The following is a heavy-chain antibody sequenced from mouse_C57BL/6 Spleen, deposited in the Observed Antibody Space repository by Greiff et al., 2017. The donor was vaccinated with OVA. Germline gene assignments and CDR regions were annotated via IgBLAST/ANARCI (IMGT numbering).Heavy chain of an antibody. D-gene: IGHD1-3*01. Sequence: DVLLVESGGGLVKPGGSLKLSCAASGFTFSDYGMHWVRQAPEKGLEWVAYISSGSSTIYYADTVKGRFTISRDNAKTTLFLQMTRLRSEDTAMYYCATAKWGFAYWGQGTLVTVSA. CDR2: ISSGSSTI. V-gene: IGHV5-17*01. CDR3: ATAKWGFAY. J-gene: IGHJ3*01. CDR1: GFTFSDYG.